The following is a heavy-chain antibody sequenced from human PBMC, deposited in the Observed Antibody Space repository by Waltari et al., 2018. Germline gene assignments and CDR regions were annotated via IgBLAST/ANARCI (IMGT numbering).Heavy chain of an antibody. CDR2: INPNSGGT. CDR1: GSTFTGYY. D-gene: IGHD6-13*01. CDR3: ARVRRYSSSWLNGNNWFDP. V-gene: IGHV1-2*06. Sequence: QVQLVQSGAEVKKPGASVKVACKASGSTFTGYYRHWVRQDPGKGLEWMGRINPNSGGTNYAQKFQGRVTMTRDTSISTAYMELSRLRSDDTAVYYCARVRRYSSSWLNGNNWFDPWGQGTLVTVSS. J-gene: IGHJ5*02.